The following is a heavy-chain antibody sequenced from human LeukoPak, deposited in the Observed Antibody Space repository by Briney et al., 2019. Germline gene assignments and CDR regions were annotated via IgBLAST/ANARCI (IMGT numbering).Heavy chain of an antibody. CDR3: ARAEGGIAVAGEIDY. D-gene: IGHD6-19*01. CDR2: INPNSGGT. CDR1: GYTFTSYD. V-gene: IGHV1-2*02. Sequence: GASVKVSCKASGYTFTSYDINWVRQATGQGLEWMGWINPNSGGTNYAQKFQGRVTMTRDTSISTAYMELSRLRSDDTAVYYCARAEGGIAVAGEIDYWGQGTLVTVSS. J-gene: IGHJ4*02.